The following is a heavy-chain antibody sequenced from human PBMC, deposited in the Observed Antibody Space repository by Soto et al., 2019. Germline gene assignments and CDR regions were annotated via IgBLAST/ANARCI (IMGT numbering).Heavy chain of an antibody. J-gene: IGHJ6*04. D-gene: IGHD2-2*01. CDR3: ARDDAVPALSMDV. Sequence: EVQLVESGGGLVQPGGSLRLSCAASGFTFSSYSMNWVRQAPGKGLEWVSYISSSSSTIYYADSVKGRFTMSRDNAKNSRYLQMNSLRAEDTAVYYCARDDAVPALSMDVWCKGTTVTVSS. CDR2: ISSSSSTI. V-gene: IGHV3-48*01. CDR1: GFTFSSYS.